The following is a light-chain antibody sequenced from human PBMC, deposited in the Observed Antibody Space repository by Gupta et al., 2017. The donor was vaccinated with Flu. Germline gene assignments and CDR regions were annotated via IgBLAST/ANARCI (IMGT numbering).Light chain of an antibody. CDR2: DVN. CDR3: YSAATSYTWV. J-gene: IGLJ1*01. V-gene: IGLV2-11*01. CDR1: SSDVGGYNF. Sequence: QSALTQPRSVSGSPGQSVTISCAGTSSDVGGYNFVSWYQQHPGTAPILFNYDVNKRPAGVPDRFSDSKSGNTASLTISGLQAEDEADYYCYSAATSYTWVFGTGTRVTVL.